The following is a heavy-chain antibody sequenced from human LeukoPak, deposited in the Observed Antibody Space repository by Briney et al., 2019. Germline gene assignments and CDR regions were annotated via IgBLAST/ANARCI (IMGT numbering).Heavy chain of an antibody. CDR2: INPSGGST. Sequence: GASVKVSCKASGYTFTSYYMHWVRQAPGQGLEWMGIINPSGGSTSYAQKFQGRVTMTRDTSTSTVYMELSSLRSEDTAVYYCARGETHYYDSSGYYLLVWGQGTLVTVSS. J-gene: IGHJ4*02. V-gene: IGHV1-46*01. D-gene: IGHD3-22*01. CDR3: ARGETHYYDSSGYYLLV. CDR1: GYTFTSYY.